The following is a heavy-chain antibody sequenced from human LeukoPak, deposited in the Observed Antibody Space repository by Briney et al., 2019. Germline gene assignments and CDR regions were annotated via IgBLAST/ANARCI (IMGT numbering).Heavy chain of an antibody. CDR3: ASLKIYGDSRGFDP. Sequence: SETLSLTCSVSGGSISSGSSYWGWIRQPPGKGLEWIGSIHYTGSTYYNPSLKSRVTISLDMSKNQFSLKLSSVTAADTAVYYCASLKIYGDSRGFDPWGQGTLVTVSS. V-gene: IGHV4-39*07. CDR1: GGSISSGSSY. D-gene: IGHD4-17*01. CDR2: IHYTGST. J-gene: IGHJ5*02.